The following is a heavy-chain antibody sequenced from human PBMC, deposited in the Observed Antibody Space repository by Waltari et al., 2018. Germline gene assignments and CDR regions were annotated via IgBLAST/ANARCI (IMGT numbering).Heavy chain of an antibody. CDR2: FDPEDGET. V-gene: IGHV1-24*01. CDR3: ATPSRGYCSGGSCYRD. J-gene: IGHJ4*02. D-gene: IGHD2-15*01. Sequence: QVQLVQSGAEVKKPGASVKVSCKVSGYTLTELSMHWVRQAPGKGLEWMGGFDPEDGETIYAQKFQGRVTMTEDTSTDTAYMELSSLRSEDTAVYYCATPSRGYCSGGSCYRDWGQGTLVTVSS. CDR1: GYTLTELS.